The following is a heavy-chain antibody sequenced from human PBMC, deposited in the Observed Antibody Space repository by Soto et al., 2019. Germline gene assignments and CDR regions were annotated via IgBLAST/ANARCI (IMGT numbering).Heavy chain of an antibody. CDR1: GFTFSSYS. J-gene: IGHJ5*02. D-gene: IGHD3-3*01. Sequence: PGGSLRLSCAASGFTFSSYSMNWVRQAPGKGLEWVSYISSSSSTIYYADSVKGRFTISRDNAKNSLYLQMNSLRAEDTAVYYCARSTYYDFWSGYTPFDPWGQGTLVTVSS. CDR2: ISSSSSTI. CDR3: ARSTYYDFWSGYTPFDP. V-gene: IGHV3-48*01.